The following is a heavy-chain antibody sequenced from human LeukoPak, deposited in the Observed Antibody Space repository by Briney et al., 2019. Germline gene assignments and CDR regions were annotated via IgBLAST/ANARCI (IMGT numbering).Heavy chain of an antibody. CDR2: IIPILGIA. J-gene: IGHJ5*02. CDR3: ARGGVLRYQLLRWDWFDP. CDR1: GGTFSSYT. D-gene: IGHD2-2*01. Sequence: SVKVSCKASGGTFSSYTISWVRQAPGQGLEWMGRIIPILGIANYAQKFQGRVTITADKSTSTAYLELSSLRSEDTAVYYCARGGVLRYQLLRWDWFDPWGQGTRVTVSS. V-gene: IGHV1-69*02.